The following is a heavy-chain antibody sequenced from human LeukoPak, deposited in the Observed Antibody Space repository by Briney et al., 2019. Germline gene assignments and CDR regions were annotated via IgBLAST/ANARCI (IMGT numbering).Heavy chain of an antibody. CDR3: ARDFEKVVPAAIAYYYYGMDV. V-gene: IGHV3-21*01. Sequence: GGSLRLSCAASGFTFSSYSMNWVRQAPGKGLEWVSSISSSSSYIYYADSVKGRFTISRDNAKNSLYLQMNRLRAEDTAVYYCARDFEKVVPAAIAYYYYGMDVWGKGTTVTVSS. CDR1: GFTFSSYS. CDR2: ISSSSSYI. J-gene: IGHJ6*04. D-gene: IGHD2-2*02.